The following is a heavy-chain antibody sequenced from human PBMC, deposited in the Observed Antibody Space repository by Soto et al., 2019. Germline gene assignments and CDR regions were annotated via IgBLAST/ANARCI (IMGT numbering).Heavy chain of an antibody. D-gene: IGHD5-18*01. V-gene: IGHV3-30*09. CDR2: ISYDGGNK. CDR1: GFTFSTYT. Sequence: GGSLRLSCAASGFTFSTYTIHWVRQAPGKGLEWVAVISYDGGNKDYADSVKGRFAISRDNSKNTLFLQMNSLRTEDTALYYCARSLSEYTYGQPDHWGQGTLVTVSS. CDR3: ARSLSEYTYGQPDH. J-gene: IGHJ4*02.